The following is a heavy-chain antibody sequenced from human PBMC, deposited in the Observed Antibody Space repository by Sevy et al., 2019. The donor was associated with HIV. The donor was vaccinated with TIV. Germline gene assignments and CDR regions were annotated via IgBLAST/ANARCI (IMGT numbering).Heavy chain of an antibody. V-gene: IGHV4-59*01. CDR3: ARINRYCSGGSCFSSYFDP. CDR1: GGSISSYY. CDR2: IYYSGST. Sequence: SETLSLTCTVSGGSISSYYWSWIRQPPGKGLEWIGHIYYSGSTNYNPSLKSRVTISVDTSKNQFSLKLSSVTAADTAVYYCARINRYCSGGSCFSSYFDPWGQGTLVTVSS. D-gene: IGHD2-15*01. J-gene: IGHJ5*02.